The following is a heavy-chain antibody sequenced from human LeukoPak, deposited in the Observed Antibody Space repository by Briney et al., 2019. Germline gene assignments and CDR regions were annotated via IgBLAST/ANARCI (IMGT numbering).Heavy chain of an antibody. J-gene: IGHJ4*02. CDR2: ISGSGGST. V-gene: IGHV3-23*01. CDR3: AKCGGGSSGWPYFDY. CDR1: GFTVSSYA. Sequence: PGGSLRLSCAASGFTVSSYAMSWVRQAPGKGLEWVSAISGSGGSTYYADSVKGRFTISRDNSKNTLYLQMNSLRAEDTAVYYCAKCGGGSSGWPYFDYWGQGTLVTVSS. D-gene: IGHD6-19*01.